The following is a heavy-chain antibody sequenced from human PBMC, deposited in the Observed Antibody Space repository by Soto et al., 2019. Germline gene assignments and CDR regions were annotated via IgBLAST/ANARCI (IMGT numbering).Heavy chain of an antibody. CDR3: AKGILVKPPGTRTFDI. J-gene: IGHJ3*02. CDR2: IGGGDGST. D-gene: IGHD6-13*01. Sequence: XQSLRLSGAASRFTFINYAMSGVRQAPGKGLEWVSTIGGGDGSTYYADSVKGRFTISRDNSNSALYLQMNSLRVGDTAIYYCAKGILVKPPGTRTFDIWGQGTMVTVSS. V-gene: IGHV3-23*01. CDR1: RFTFINYA.